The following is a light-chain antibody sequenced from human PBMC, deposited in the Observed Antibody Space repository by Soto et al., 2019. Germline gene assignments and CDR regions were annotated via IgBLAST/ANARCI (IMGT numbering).Light chain of an antibody. CDR2: GAS. CDR3: QQYNNWPYT. J-gene: IGKJ3*01. V-gene: IGKV3-15*01. CDR1: QSVYSN. Sequence: EIVMTQSPATLSVSPGERATLSCRASQSVYSNLAWYQQKPGQPPRLLIYGASTRATGTPARFSGSGSGTEFTFTISSLQSEDFAAYYCQQYNNWPYTFGPGTKVDIK.